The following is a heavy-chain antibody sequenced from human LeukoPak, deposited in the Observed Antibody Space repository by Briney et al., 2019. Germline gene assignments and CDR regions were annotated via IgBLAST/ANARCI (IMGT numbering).Heavy chain of an antibody. D-gene: IGHD3-16*01. CDR1: GFIFSGSD. CDR3: TYYRTGGLVGGSAYYYGMDV. V-gene: IGHV3-73*01. Sequence: GGSLRLSCAASGFIFSGSDMHWVRQASGKGLEWVGRIRSKANNYATAYAASVKGRFTISRDDSKSTAYLQMNSLKTEDTAVYYCTYYRTGGLVGGSAYYYGMDVWGQGTTVTVSS. J-gene: IGHJ6*02. CDR2: IRSKANNYAT.